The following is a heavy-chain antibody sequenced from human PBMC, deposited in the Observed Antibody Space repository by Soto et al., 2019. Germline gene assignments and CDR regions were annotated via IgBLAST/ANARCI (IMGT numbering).Heavy chain of an antibody. V-gene: IGHV3-33*01. CDR2: IWYDGSNK. CDR1: GFTFSSYG. Sequence: GGSLRLSCAASGFTFSSYGMHWVRQAPGKGLEWVAVIWYDGSNKYYADSVKGRFTISRDNSKNTLYLQMNSLRAEDTAVYYCARVGPWGSSFHYYYYGMDVWGQGTTVTVSS. J-gene: IGHJ6*02. D-gene: IGHD6-6*01. CDR3: ARVGPWGSSFHYYYYGMDV.